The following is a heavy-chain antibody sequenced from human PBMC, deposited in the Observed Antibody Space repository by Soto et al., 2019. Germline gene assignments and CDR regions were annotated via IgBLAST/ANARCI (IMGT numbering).Heavy chain of an antibody. V-gene: IGHV1-69*01. CDR3: GRGGGVVPAAMNWFDP. CDR2: NIPIFGTA. J-gene: IGHJ5*02. Sequence: QVQLVQSGAEVKKPGSSVKVSCKASGGTFSSYAISWVRQAPGQGLEWMGGNIPIFGTANYAQKFQGRVTITADESTSTAYRELSSLGSEETAVYYWGRGGGVVPAAMNWFDPWGQGTLVTVSS. D-gene: IGHD2-2*01. CDR1: GGTFSSYA.